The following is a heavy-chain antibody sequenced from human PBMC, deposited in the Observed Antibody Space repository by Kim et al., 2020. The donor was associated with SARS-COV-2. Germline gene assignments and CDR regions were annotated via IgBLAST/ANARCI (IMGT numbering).Heavy chain of an antibody. J-gene: IGHJ4*02. Sequence: GGSLRLSCAASGFTFRNYCMHWVRQAPGKGLVWVSRLEGDGSDIFNADSVRGRFTISRDNAKSTMSLQMNSLRAEDTAVYYCVRGHCSGGSCYSGEGPFDYWGQGILVTVSS. D-gene: IGHD2-21*01. CDR1: GFTFRNYC. CDR3: VRGHCSGGSCYSGEGPFDY. V-gene: IGHV3-74*01. CDR2: LEGDGSDI.